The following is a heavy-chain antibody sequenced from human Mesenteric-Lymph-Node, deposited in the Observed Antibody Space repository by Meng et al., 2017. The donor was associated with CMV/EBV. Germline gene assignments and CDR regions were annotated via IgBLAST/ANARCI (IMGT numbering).Heavy chain of an antibody. CDR2: IGTAGDT. V-gene: IGHV3-13*01. J-gene: IGHJ3*02. Sequence: GGSLRLSCAASGFTFSSYDMPWVRQATGKGLEWVSAIGTAGDTYYPGSVKGRFTISREDAKNSLYLQMNSLRAGDTAVYYCARGGIWGSPDAFDIWGQGTMVTVSS. CDR1: GFTFSSYD. D-gene: IGHD2-15*01. CDR3: ARGGIWGSPDAFDI.